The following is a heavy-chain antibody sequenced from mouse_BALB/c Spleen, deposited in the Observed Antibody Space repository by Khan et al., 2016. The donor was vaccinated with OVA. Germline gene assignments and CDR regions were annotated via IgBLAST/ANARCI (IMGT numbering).Heavy chain of an antibody. D-gene: IGHD2-14*01. CDR3: AREAYYRYDGYCDV. J-gene: IGHJ1*01. Sequence: VQLQQSGPELVKPGASVKISCKTSGFTFTEYTMHWVKQSHGKSLEWIGGIIPNSGGTNYNQKFKGKATLTVDKSSSTAYMELRSLKSEDSAVYYCAREAYYRYDGYCDVWGAGTTVTVSS. CDR1: GFTFTEYT. CDR2: IIPNSGGT. V-gene: IGHV1-18*01.